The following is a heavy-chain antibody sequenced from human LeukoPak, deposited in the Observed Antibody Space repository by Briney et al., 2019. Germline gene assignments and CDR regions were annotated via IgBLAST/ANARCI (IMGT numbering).Heavy chain of an antibody. CDR2: ISGDGGST. D-gene: IGHD2-2*01. Sequence: GGSLSLSCAASGFTFDFYAMHWFRQAPGKGLESFFLISGDGGSTYYAGSVKGRFTSSRDNSKNSLYLQMDSLRTEDAALYYCAKAVYCSSTSCYGALYGMDVWGQGTTVTVSS. V-gene: IGHV3-43*02. CDR3: AKAVYCSSTSCYGALYGMDV. CDR1: GFTFDFYA. J-gene: IGHJ6*02.